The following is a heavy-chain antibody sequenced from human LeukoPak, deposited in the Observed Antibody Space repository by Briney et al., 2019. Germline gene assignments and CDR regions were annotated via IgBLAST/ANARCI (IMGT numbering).Heavy chain of an antibody. V-gene: IGHV1-24*01. CDR1: GYTLTELS. D-gene: IGHD3-22*01. CDR2: FDPEDGET. CDR3: ATGVLGYYDSSGRDAFDI. J-gene: IGHJ3*02. Sequence: RASVKVSCKVSGYTLTELSMHWVRQAPGKGLEWMGGFDPEDGETIYAQQFQGRVTMTEDTSTDTAYMELSSLRSEDTAVYYCATGVLGYYDSSGRDAFDIWGQGTMVTVSS.